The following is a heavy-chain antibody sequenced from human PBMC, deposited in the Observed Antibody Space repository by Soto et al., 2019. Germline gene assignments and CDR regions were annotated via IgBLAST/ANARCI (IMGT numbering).Heavy chain of an antibody. D-gene: IGHD1-26*01. CDR1: GFTFSNYG. J-gene: IGHJ6*02. CDR2: IWYDGSND. Sequence: GGSLRLSCAASGFTFSNYGMHWVRQAPGKGLEWVAIIWYDGSNDYYVDSVKGRFTISRDNSKNTLSLQMNSLRAEDTAVYYCARDRWEFQLFYYGLDVWGQGTTVTVSS. CDR3: ARDRWEFQLFYYGLDV. V-gene: IGHV3-33*01.